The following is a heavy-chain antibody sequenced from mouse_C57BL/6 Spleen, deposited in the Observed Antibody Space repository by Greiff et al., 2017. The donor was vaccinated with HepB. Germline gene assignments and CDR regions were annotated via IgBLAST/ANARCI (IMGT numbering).Heavy chain of an antibody. CDR1: GYTFTDYN. CDR2: INPNTGGT. J-gene: IGHJ3*01. Sequence: EVQLQQSGPELVKPGASVKIPCKASGYTFTDYNMDWVKQSHGKSLEWIGDINPNTGGTIYNQKFKGKATLTVDKSSSTAYMELRSLTSEDTAVYYCARYYYGSSYGFAYWGQGTLVTVSA. CDR3: ARYYYGSSYGFAY. V-gene: IGHV1-18*01. D-gene: IGHD1-1*01.